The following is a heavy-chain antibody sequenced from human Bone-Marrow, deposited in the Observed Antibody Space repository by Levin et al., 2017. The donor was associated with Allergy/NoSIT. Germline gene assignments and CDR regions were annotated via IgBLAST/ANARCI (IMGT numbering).Heavy chain of an antibody. CDR2: INFNGIT. CDR1: GESFSGYS. J-gene: IGHJ4*02. CDR3: ARGGEVPSQYYFDY. Sequence: SQTLSLTCAVSGESFSGYSWTWIRPSPGQGLEWLGQINFNGITTYNPSLERRVVLSVDPTKRQFSLKLNYLTAADTAVYFCARGGEVPSQYYFDYWGQGTPVTVSS. V-gene: IGHV4-34*01. D-gene: IGHD1-1*01.